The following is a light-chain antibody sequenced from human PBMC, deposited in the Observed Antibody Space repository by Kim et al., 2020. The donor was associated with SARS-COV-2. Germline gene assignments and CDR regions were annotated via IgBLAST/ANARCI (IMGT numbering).Light chain of an antibody. CDR3: QQYNNWPPS. Sequence: SVSPGERATRSCRASQSVSSNLAWYQQKPGQAPRLLIYGASTRATGIPARFSGSGSGTEFTLTISSLQSEDFAVYYCQQYNNWPPSFGGGTKVEIK. CDR1: QSVSSN. V-gene: IGKV3-15*01. J-gene: IGKJ4*01. CDR2: GAS.